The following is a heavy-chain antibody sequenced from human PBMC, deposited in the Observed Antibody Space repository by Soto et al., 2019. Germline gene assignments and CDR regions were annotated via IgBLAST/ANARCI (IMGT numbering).Heavy chain of an antibody. Sequence: ESGRGVVQPGRSLRLSCAASGFTFSSYGMHWVRQAPGKGLEWVAVIWYDGSNKYYADSVKGRFTISRDNSKNTLYLQMNSLRAEDTAVYYCARDGGLGQLLSYWGQGTLVTVSS. CDR3: ARDGGLGQLLSY. CDR2: IWYDGSNK. D-gene: IGHD2-2*01. J-gene: IGHJ4*02. CDR1: GFTFSSYG. V-gene: IGHV3-33*01.